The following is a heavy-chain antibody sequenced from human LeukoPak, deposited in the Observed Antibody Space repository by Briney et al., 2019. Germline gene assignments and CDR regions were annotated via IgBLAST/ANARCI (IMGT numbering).Heavy chain of an antibody. CDR1: GFTFDDYA. CDR2: IRWNSGSI. J-gene: IGHJ3*02. D-gene: IGHD3-10*01. Sequence: GGSLRLSCAASGFTFDDYAMHWVRQAPGKGLEWVSGIRWNSGSIGYADSVKGRFTISRGNAKNSLYLQMNSLRAEDTALYYCAKSLWFGDSAFDIWGQGTMVTVSS. V-gene: IGHV3-9*01. CDR3: AKSLWFGDSAFDI.